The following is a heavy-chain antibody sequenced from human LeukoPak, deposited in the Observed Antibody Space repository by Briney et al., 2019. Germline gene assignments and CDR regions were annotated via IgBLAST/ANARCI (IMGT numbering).Heavy chain of an antibody. CDR3: VRDDREVSAAGTVDY. Sequence: SVKVSCKASGGTFSSYAISWVRQAPGQGLEWMGRIIPILGIANYAQKFQGRVTITADKSTSTAYMELSSLRSEDTAVYYCVRDDREVSAAGTVDYWGQGTLVTVSS. V-gene: IGHV1-69*04. J-gene: IGHJ4*02. D-gene: IGHD6-13*01. CDR1: GGTFSSYA. CDR2: IIPILGIA.